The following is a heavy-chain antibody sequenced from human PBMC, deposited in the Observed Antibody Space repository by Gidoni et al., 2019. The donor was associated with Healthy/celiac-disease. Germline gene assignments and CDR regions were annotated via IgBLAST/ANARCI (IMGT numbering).Heavy chain of an antibody. D-gene: IGHD4-17*01. Sequence: EVQLVESGGGLVKPGGSLRLSCAASGFTVSNAWMSWVRQAPGKGLEWVGRIKSKTDGGTTDYAAPVKGRFTISRDDSKNTLYLQMNSLKTEDTAVYYCTTTYDYGDFVDYWGQGTLVTVSS. CDR1: GFTVSNAW. V-gene: IGHV3-15*01. CDR3: TTTYDYGDFVDY. J-gene: IGHJ4*02. CDR2: IKSKTDGGTT.